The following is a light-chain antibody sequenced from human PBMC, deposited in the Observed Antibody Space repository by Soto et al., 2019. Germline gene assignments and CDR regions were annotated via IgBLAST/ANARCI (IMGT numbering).Light chain of an antibody. J-gene: IGLJ1*01. Sequence: QSALTQPASVSGSPGQSITISCSGTSSDVGGYKYVSWYQQHPGKAPKLMIYDVSNRPSGVSNRFSGSKSGNTASLTISGLQAEDEADYYCSSYTRSSSYVFGTGTKVT. V-gene: IGLV2-14*01. CDR2: DVS. CDR1: SSDVGGYKY. CDR3: SSYTRSSSYV.